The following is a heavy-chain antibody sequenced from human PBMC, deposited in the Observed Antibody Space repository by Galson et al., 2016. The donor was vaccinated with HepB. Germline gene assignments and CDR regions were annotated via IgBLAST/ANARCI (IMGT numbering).Heavy chain of an antibody. V-gene: IGHV1-18*01. CDR3: ARDAYDYVWGTYRAQAEIDY. D-gene: IGHD3-16*02. J-gene: IGHJ4*02. CDR2: ISAYNGNT. CDR1: GYTFRRYG. Sequence: SVKVSCKASGYTFRRYGITWVRQAPGQGLEWMGWISAYNGNTNYAQKVQGRVTMTTDTSTSTAYMELRSLRSDDTAVYYCARDAYDYVWGTYRAQAEIDYWGQGTLATVSS.